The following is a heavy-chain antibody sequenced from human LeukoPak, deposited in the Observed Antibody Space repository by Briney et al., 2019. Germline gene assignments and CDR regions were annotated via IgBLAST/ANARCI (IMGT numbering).Heavy chain of an antibody. CDR3: AILVGVNWYYFDY. J-gene: IGHJ4*02. CDR2: INPNSGGT. D-gene: IGHD2-8*02. CDR1: GYTFTGYY. V-gene: IGHV1-2*02. Sequence: GASVKVSCKASGYTFTGYYMHWVRQAPGQGLEWMGWINPNSGGTNYAQKFQGRVTMTRDTSISTAYMELSRLRSDDTAVYYCAILVGVNWYYFDYWGQGTLVTVSS.